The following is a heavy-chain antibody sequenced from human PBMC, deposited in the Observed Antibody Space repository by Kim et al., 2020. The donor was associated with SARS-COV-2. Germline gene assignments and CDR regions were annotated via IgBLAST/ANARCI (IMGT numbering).Heavy chain of an antibody. V-gene: IGHV3-21*01. J-gene: IGHJ5*02. Sequence: GGSLRLSCAASGFTFSSYSMNWVRQAPGKGLEWVSSISSSSSNIYYADSVKGRFTISRDNTKNSLYLQMNSLRAEDTAVYYCASTIAAAEMMRFDPWGQGALVSVCS. CDR2: ISSSSSNI. CDR1: GFTFSSYS. D-gene: IGHD6-13*01. CDR3: ASTIAAAEMMRFDP.